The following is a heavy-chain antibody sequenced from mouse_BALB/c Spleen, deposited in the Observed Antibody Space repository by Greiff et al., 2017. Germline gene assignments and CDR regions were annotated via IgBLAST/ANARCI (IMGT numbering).Heavy chain of an antibody. CDR3: AIYRYDEGAWCAY. CDR1: GFSLTSYG. J-gene: IGHJ3*01. D-gene: IGHD2-14*01. CDR2: IWAGGST. Sequence: VQGVESGPGLVAPSQSLSITCTVSGFSLTSYGVHWVRQPPGKGLEWLGVIWAGGSTNYNSALMSRLSISKDNSKSQVFLKMNSLQTDDTAMYYCAIYRYDEGAWCAYWGQGTLVTVSA. V-gene: IGHV2-9*02.